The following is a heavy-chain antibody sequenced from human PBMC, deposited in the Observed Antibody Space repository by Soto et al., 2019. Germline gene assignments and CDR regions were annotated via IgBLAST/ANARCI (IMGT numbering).Heavy chain of an antibody. D-gene: IGHD1-1*01. J-gene: IGHJ4*02. V-gene: IGHV3-7*01. Sequence: GGSLRLSCAASGFTFSSYWINWVRQAPGKGLEWVANINQDGNEDNLLDSVKGRFTISRDNAKNSLFLQMNSLRVDDTAVYYCARTGDRHHDFLDYWGQGALVTVSS. CDR2: INQDGNED. CDR3: ARTGDRHHDFLDY. CDR1: GFTFSSYW.